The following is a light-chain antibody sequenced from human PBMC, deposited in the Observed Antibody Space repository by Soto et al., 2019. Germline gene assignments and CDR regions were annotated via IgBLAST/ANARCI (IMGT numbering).Light chain of an antibody. CDR2: DVS. J-gene: IGLJ1*01. Sequence: QSALTQPASVSGSPGQSITISCSGTSSDVGGYNYVSWYQQHPGKAPQVMIYDVSNRPSGVSNRFSGSKSGNTASLTISGLQAEDEADYYCYSYTPSSTYVFGTGTKVIV. CDR3: YSYTPSSTYV. V-gene: IGLV2-14*01. CDR1: SSDVGGYNY.